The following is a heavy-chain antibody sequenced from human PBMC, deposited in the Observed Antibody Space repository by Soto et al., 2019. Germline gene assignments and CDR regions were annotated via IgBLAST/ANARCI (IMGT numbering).Heavy chain of an antibody. CDR3: ARLPGPLVSVLYIYPVDARETPSDVDV. D-gene: IGHD2-15*01. Sequence: QVHLVQSGGGVVQPGGSLRLSCAASGFTFSHYPIHWVRQGPGKGLEWVAVVSFDGSNKYYRDSVKGRFTISKDNVKNTLFLQMNDLRHEDTAVYYCARLPGPLVSVLYIYPVDARETPSDVDVWGQGTSVTVSS. V-gene: IGHV3-30*01. CDR2: VSFDGSNK. CDR1: GFTFSHYP. J-gene: IGHJ6*02.